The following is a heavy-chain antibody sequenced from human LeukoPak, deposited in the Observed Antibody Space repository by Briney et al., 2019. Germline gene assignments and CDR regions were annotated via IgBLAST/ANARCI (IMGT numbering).Heavy chain of an antibody. CDR3: VVVVEPPDSDGFDV. Sequence: PGEPLRLSCAASGFTFGNSWVHWVRQAPGKGLVWVSLINADGSITTYADSVKGRFTISRDNARNTLSLQMNSLTIEDTAVYYCVVVVEPPDSDGFDVWGQGTMITVSS. D-gene: IGHD1-14*01. V-gene: IGHV3-74*01. J-gene: IGHJ3*01. CDR1: GFTFGNSW. CDR2: INADGSIT.